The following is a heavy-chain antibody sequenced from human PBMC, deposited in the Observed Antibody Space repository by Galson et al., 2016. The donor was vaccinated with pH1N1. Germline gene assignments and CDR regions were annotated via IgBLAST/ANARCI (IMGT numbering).Heavy chain of an antibody. D-gene: IGHD1-7*01. J-gene: IGHJ3*02. V-gene: IGHV4-30-4*01. CDR3: VRGYRELLGDAFHI. CDR2: IYYSGNT. Sequence: TLSLTCTVSGASISNADHYWSWIRQRPGKGLEWIGYIYYSGNTYYNPSLKSRVSISIDTSKSHFSLALSSATAADTAAYYCVRGYRELLGDAFHIWGQGTMVTVSS. CDR1: GASISNADHY.